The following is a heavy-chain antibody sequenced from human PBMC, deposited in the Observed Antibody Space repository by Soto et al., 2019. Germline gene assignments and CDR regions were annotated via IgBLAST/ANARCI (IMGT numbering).Heavy chain of an antibody. CDR3: ARRFGGAFDI. Sequence: ASETLSLTCTVSGGSISSGGYYWSWIRQPPRKGLEWIGYIYYSGSTYYNPSLKSRVTISVDTSKNQFSLKLSSVTAADTAVYYCARRFGGAFDIWGQGTMLTVSS. J-gene: IGHJ3*02. D-gene: IGHD3-10*01. CDR1: GGSISSGGYY. CDR2: IYYSGST. V-gene: IGHV4-30-4*01.